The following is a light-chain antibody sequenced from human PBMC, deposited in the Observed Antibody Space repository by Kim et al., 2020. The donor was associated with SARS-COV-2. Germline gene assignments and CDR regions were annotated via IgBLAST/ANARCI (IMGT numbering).Light chain of an antibody. CDR1: SLRSYY. Sequence: SVALGQTVRITCQGDSLRSYYATWYQQKPGQAPIVVIYGKNNRPSGIPDRFSGSSSGDTASLTITGTQAGDEADYYCNSRGSNDNVLFGGGTKLTV. CDR3: NSRGSNDNVL. CDR2: GKN. V-gene: IGLV3-19*01. J-gene: IGLJ2*01.